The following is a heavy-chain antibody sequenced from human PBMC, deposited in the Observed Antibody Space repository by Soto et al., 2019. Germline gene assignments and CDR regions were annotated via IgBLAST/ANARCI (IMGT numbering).Heavy chain of an antibody. CDR1: GFTFNTYY. V-gene: IGHV1-46*02. CDR3: ARDWPDTYCGGDCPLGHFHHGMDV. J-gene: IGHJ6*02. Sequence: VQLVQSGAELKKPGASVSLSCKASGFTFNTYYIHWVRQSPGEGLQWLGVINPSNGFTSYAQKFQGRVTMTGDTSTTTVYLELSGLRSEDTAVYFCARDWPDTYCGGDCPLGHFHHGMDVWGQGTAVTVSS. CDR2: INPSNGFT. D-gene: IGHD2-21*02.